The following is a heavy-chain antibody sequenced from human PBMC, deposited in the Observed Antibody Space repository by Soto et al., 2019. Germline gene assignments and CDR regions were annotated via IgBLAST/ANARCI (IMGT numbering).Heavy chain of an antibody. CDR1: GFTFSSYA. CDR2: ISYDGSNK. D-gene: IGHD3-10*01. CDR3: ARAFRTRITMVRGVIGP. J-gene: IGHJ5*02. Sequence: PGGSLRLSCAASGFTFSSYAMHWVRQAPGKGLEWVAVISYDGSNKYYADSVKGRFTISRDNSKNTLYLQMNSLRAEDTAVYYCARAFRTRITMVRGVIGPWGQGTLVTVSS. V-gene: IGHV3-30-3*01.